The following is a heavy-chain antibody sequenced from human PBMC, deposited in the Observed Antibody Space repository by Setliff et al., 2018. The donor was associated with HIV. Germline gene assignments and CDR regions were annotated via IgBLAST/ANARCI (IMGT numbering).Heavy chain of an antibody. Sequence: GGSLRLSCAASGFTFSSYEMTWVRQAPGKGLEGVSYISSSGSTRYYAVSVKGRFTISRDNAKNSLYLQMNSLRAADTAVYYCAREEISYYFDYWGQGTLVTVSS. J-gene: IGHJ4*02. CDR2: ISSSGSTR. CDR1: GFTFSSYE. CDR3: AREEISYYFDY. V-gene: IGHV3-48*03.